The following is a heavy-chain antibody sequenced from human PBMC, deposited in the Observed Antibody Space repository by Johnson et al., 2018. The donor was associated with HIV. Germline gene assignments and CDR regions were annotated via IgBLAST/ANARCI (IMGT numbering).Heavy chain of an antibody. J-gene: IGHJ3*02. D-gene: IGHD4-23*01. V-gene: IGHV3-30*02. CDR3: EKVGRMTTVVTPGDAFDI. CDR2: IRYDGTNK. Sequence: QMLLVASGGGVVQRGGSLRLSCVASGFTFSSYGMHWVRQAPGKGLAWVAFIRYDGTNKYYGDSVKGRFTVSRENSNNTVYVDMNSLSGEDTAVYYCEKVGRMTTVVTPGDAFDIWGQGTKVTVSS. CDR1: GFTFSSYG.